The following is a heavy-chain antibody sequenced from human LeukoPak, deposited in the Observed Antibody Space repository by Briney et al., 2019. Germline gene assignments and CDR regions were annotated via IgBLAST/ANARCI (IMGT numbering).Heavy chain of an antibody. D-gene: IGHD3-10*01. V-gene: IGHV5-51*01. CDR3: ARGRSTTKVCFDY. CDR2: IYPGDSDT. Sequence: GESLKISCKGSGYSFTSYWIGWVRQMPGKGPEWMGIIYPGDSDTRYSPSFQGQVTISADKSISTAYLQWSSLRASDTAMYYCARGRSTTKVCFDYWGQGTLVTVSS. J-gene: IGHJ4*02. CDR1: GYSFTSYW.